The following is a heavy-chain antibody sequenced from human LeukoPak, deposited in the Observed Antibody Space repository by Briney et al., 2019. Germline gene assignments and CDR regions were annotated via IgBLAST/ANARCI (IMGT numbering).Heavy chain of an antibody. CDR1: GFTFSSYA. Sequence: GSLRLSCAASGFTFSSYAMSWVRQAPGKGLEWIGYIYYSGSTNYNPSLKSRVTISVDTSKNQFSLKLSSVTAADTAVYYCARGVYNYGGHNWFDPWGQGALVTVSS. CDR2: IYYSGST. CDR3: ARGVYNYGGHNWFDP. V-gene: IGHV4-59*01. J-gene: IGHJ5*02. D-gene: IGHD5-18*01.